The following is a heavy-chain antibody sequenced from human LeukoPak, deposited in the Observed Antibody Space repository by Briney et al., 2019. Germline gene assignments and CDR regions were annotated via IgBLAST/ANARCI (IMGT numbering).Heavy chain of an antibody. CDR2: IYYSGST. V-gene: IGHV4-38-2*02. CDR3: ASLTGYCSSTSCYDFDY. J-gene: IGHJ4*02. Sequence: PSETLSLTCTVSGYSISSGYYWGWIRQPPGKGLEWIGYIYYSGSTYYNPSLKSRVTISVDTSKNQFSLKLSSVTAADTAVYYCASLTGYCSSTSCYDFDYWGQGTLVTVSS. D-gene: IGHD2-2*01. CDR1: GYSISSGYY.